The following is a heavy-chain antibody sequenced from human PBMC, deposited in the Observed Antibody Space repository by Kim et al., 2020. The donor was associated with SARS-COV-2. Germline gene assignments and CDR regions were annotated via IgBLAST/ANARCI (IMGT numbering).Heavy chain of an antibody. CDR2: ISAYNGNT. CDR3: ARDGVPYYYGSGSYYNAGFNWFDH. Sequence: ASVKVSCKASGYTFTSYGISWVRQAPGQGLEWMGWISAYNGNTNYAQKLQGRVTMTTDTSTSTAYMELRSLRSDDTAVYYCARDGVPYYYGSGSYYNAGFNWFDHWGQGTLVTVSS. D-gene: IGHD3-10*01. CDR1: GYTFTSYG. J-gene: IGHJ5*02. V-gene: IGHV1-18*01.